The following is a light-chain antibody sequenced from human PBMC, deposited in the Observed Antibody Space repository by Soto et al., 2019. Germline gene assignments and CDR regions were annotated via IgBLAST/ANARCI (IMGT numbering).Light chain of an antibody. CDR1: QSVSSNY. V-gene: IGKV3-20*01. Sequence: EIVLTQSPGTLSLSPGDRATLSCRASQSVSSNYLAWYQQNPGQAPRLLIYGASSRATGIPDRFSGSGSGRDFPLTISRLEPEDFAVYYCQQYGRSSRTFGQGTKVEIK. CDR3: QQYGRSSRT. CDR2: GAS. J-gene: IGKJ1*01.